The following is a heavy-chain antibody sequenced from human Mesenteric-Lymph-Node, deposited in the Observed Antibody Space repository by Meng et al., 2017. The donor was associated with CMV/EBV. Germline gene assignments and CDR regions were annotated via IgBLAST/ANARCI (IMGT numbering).Heavy chain of an antibody. CDR3: SRVHPYYFGMDV. J-gene: IGHJ6*02. CDR2: IGVAGDT. Sequence: GESLKISCAASGFTFSSYDMHWVRQATGKGLEWVSTIGVAGDTYYVGSVKGRFTISRETAKNSLYLQMNSLRAGDTAVYYCSRVHPYYFGMDVWGQGTTVTVSS. CDR1: GFTFSSYD. V-gene: IGHV3-13*01.